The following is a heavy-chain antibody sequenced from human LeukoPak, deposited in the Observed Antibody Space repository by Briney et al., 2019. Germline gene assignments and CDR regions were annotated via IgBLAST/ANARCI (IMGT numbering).Heavy chain of an antibody. J-gene: IGHJ4*02. Sequence: PSETLSLTCTVSGGSITTYDWSWIRQPPGKGLEWIGYIYYNGSTNYNPSLKSRVTISVDTSKCHYSLKLSSVNAAESAIYYCSRIGSPFGIRDSWGQGTLVTVSS. D-gene: IGHD2-15*01. CDR3: SRIGSPFGIRDS. CDR1: GGSITTYD. CDR2: IYYNGST. V-gene: IGHV4-59*01.